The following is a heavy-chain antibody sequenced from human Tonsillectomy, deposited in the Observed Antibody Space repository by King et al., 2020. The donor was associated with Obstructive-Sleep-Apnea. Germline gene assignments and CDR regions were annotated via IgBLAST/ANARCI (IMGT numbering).Heavy chain of an antibody. CDR1: GFTFDDYA. D-gene: IGHD6-13*01. CDR3: SKGDSSSWYRTTYWFFDL. V-gene: IGHV3-9*01. J-gene: IGHJ2*01. Sequence: VQLVESGGGLVQPGRSLRLSCAASGFTFDDYAMHWVRQAPGKGLEWASGICWKSDSIVYADSVKGRSTLSRENAKNSLYLQMNSRRAEDTALYYCSKGDSSSWYRTTYWFFDLWGRGTLVTVSS. CDR2: ICWKSDSI.